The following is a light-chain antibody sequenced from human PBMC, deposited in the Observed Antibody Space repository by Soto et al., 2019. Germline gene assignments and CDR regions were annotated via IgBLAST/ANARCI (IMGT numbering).Light chain of an antibody. J-gene: IGKJ1*01. V-gene: IGKV1-39*01. CDR2: GAS. CDR3: QQYGSSLRT. CDR1: QNINNY. Sequence: DIQMTQSPSSLSASVGDRVTITCRASQNINNYLNWYQQKPGKAPKLLIYGASSLQSGVPSRFSGSGSGTDLTITISRLEPEDCEVYECQQYGSSLRTFGQGTKVDIK.